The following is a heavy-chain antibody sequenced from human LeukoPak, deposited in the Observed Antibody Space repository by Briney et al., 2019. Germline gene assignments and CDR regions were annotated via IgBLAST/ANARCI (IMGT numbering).Heavy chain of an antibody. D-gene: IGHD5-18*01. CDR3: AQGRYTSMGYPPFYFDS. Sequence: GGSLRLSCAASGFTFDDYGMHWVRHAPGKGLEWVSGVTWNGDIIGYADSVKGRFTISRDNAKNSLYLQMSSLRPEDRAMYYCAQGRYTSMGYPPFYFDSWGQGTLVTVSS. CDR1: GFTFDDYG. V-gene: IGHV3-9*01. CDR2: VTWNGDII. J-gene: IGHJ4*02.